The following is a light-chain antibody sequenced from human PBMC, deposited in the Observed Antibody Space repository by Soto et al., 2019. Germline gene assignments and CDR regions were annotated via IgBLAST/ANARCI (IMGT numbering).Light chain of an antibody. CDR3: LQSLQIQWT. CDR1: QSLLPTDGYNY. CDR2: SGS. J-gene: IGKJ1*01. V-gene: IGKV2-28*01. Sequence: EIVMNQSPLSLSVTPGEPASISCRSSQSLLPTDGYNYLDWDLQKPGQSPQLLIFSGSYGASGVHDRFSGSGSGTNFTLRISRVEAEDVGVYCCLQSLQIQWTFGQGTRVDI.